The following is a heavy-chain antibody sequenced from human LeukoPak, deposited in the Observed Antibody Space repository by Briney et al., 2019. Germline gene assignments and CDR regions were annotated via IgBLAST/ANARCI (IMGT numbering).Heavy chain of an antibody. CDR1: GFTFSSYA. V-gene: IGHV3-23*01. CDR2: ISGSGGST. D-gene: IGHD1-26*01. CDR3: ARVNQGRSGCFQH. Sequence: GGSLRLSCAASGFTFSSYAMSWVRHAPGKGLEWVSAISGSGGSTYYADSVKGRFTISRDNAKNSLYLQMNSLRAEDTAVYYCARVNQGRSGCFQHWGQGTLVTVSS. J-gene: IGHJ1*01.